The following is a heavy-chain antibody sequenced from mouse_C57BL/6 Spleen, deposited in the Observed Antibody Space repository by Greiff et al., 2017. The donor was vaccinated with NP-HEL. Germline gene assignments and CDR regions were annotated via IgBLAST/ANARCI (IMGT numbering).Heavy chain of an antibody. CDR1: GYSITSGYY. Sequence: EVQLQESGPGLVKPSQSLSLTCSVTGYSITSGYYWNWIRQFPGNKLEWMGYISYDGSNNYNPSLKNRISITRDTSKNQFFLKLNSVTTEDTATYYCARRDYDEGFFAYWGQGTLVTVSA. D-gene: IGHD2-4*01. J-gene: IGHJ3*01. CDR2: ISYDGSN. V-gene: IGHV3-6*01. CDR3: ARRDYDEGFFAY.